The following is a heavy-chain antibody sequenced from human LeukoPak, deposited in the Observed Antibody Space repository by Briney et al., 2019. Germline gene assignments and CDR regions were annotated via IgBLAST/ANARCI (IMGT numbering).Heavy chain of an antibody. CDR3: ARESFTTVTSATDAFDI. D-gene: IGHD4-17*01. CDR2: INPNSGGT. Sequence: ASVKVSCKASGYTFSDYYIHWVRQAPGQGLEWMGWINPNSGGTNSVQKFQGRVTMTRDTSISTAYMELSRLRSDDTAVYYCARESFTTVTSATDAFDIWGQGTMVTVSS. V-gene: IGHV1-2*02. CDR1: GYTFSDYY. J-gene: IGHJ3*02.